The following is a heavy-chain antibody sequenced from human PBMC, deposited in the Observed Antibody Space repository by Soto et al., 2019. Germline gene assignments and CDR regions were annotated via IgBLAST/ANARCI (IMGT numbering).Heavy chain of an antibody. J-gene: IGHJ6*04. D-gene: IGHD2-15*01. Sequence: ASVKVSCKASGYTFTSYAMHWVRQAPGQRLEWMGWINASNGSTKYAQKFQGRVTITRDTSMSTAYMELSSLRSEDTAVYYCAIGGRDCFGGSCYLYYYGMDVGAKEPTFTAPQ. CDR1: GYTFTSYA. CDR3: AIGGRDCFGGSCYLYYYGMDV. CDR2: INASNGST. V-gene: IGHV1-3*01.